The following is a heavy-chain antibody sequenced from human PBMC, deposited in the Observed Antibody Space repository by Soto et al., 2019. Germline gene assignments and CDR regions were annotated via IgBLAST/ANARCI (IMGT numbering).Heavy chain of an antibody. Sequence: QVQLQESGPGLVKPSETLSLTCTVSGDSISNYYWSWIRQPPGKGLEWIGYIYYSGSTNYNPSLKIRVTISVDTSKNPFSLKLSSVTAADTAVYYCARHLWVGSSWYLGAFDIWGKGTMVTVSS. D-gene: IGHD6-13*01. CDR2: IYYSGST. CDR1: GDSISNYY. V-gene: IGHV4-59*08. J-gene: IGHJ3*02. CDR3: ARHLWVGSSWYLGAFDI.